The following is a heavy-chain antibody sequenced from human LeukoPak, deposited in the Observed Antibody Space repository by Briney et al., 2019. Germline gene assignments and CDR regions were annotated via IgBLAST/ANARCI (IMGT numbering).Heavy chain of an antibody. V-gene: IGHV4-61*02. D-gene: IGHD3-3*01. J-gene: IGHJ6*03. CDR2: IYTSGST. Sequence: SETLSLTCTVSGGSISSSSYYWGWIRQPPGKGLEWIGRIYTSGSTNYNPSLKSRVTISVDTSKNQFSLKLSSVTAADTAMYYCARDRRYDFWSGEWEGHYYYMDVWGKGTTVTVSS. CDR3: ARDRRYDFWSGEWEGHYYYMDV. CDR1: GGSISSSSYY.